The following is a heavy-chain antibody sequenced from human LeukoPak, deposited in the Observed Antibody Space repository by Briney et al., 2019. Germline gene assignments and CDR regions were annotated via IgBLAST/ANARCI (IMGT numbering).Heavy chain of an antibody. Sequence: SVKVSCKASGGTFSSNAISWVRQAPGQGLEWMGGIIPLFGTTNYAQKSQGRVTISADESTSTAYMELNSLRSEDTAVYYCARVVVVVPIGGLGWFDPWGQGTLVTVSS. V-gene: IGHV1-69*13. CDR3: ARVVVVVPIGGLGWFDP. CDR1: GGTFSSNA. J-gene: IGHJ5*02. CDR2: IIPLFGTT. D-gene: IGHD2-2*01.